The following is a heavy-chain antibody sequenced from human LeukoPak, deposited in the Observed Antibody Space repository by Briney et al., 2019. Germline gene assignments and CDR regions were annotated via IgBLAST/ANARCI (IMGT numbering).Heavy chain of an antibody. V-gene: IGHV3-11*04. CDR2: ISSSGSTI. Sequence: AGGSLRLSCAASGFTFSDYYMSWIRQAPGKGLEWVSCISSSGSTIYYADSVKGRFTISRDNSKNTLYLQMNSLRAEDTAVYYCARDLLAVAGPYYWYFDLWGRGTLVTVSS. CDR3: ARDLLAVAGPYYWYFDL. J-gene: IGHJ2*01. CDR1: GFTFSDYY. D-gene: IGHD6-19*01.